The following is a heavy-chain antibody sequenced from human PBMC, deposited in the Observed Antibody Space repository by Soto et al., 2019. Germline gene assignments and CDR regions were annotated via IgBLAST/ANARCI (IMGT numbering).Heavy chain of an antibody. J-gene: IGHJ4*02. D-gene: IGHD3-10*01. Sequence: QVQLVESGRGVVQPGRSLRLSCEASGFSFRTYAMHWVRQAPGKGLEWVAVLSYDGNNKYYGDSVRGRFSISRDNFKNTVSLEMNSLRAEDTAVYYCARDPYDVGSGSPKLDYWGQGTLVTVSS. V-gene: IGHV3-30-3*01. CDR1: GFSFRTYA. CDR3: ARDPYDVGSGSPKLDY. CDR2: LSYDGNNK.